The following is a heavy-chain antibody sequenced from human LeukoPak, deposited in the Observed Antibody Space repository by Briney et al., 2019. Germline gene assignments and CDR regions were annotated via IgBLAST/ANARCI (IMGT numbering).Heavy chain of an antibody. D-gene: IGHD3-3*01. V-gene: IGHV4-39*01. CDR3: ARQAYDFWSGFPNWFDP. CDR2: IYYSGSI. J-gene: IGHJ5*02. CDR1: GGSISSSSYY. Sequence: SETLSLTCTVSGGSISSSSYYWGWIRQPPGKGLEWIGSIYYSGSIYYNPSLKSRVTISVDTSKNQFSLKLSSVTAADTAVYYCARQAYDFWSGFPNWFDPWGQGTLVTVSS.